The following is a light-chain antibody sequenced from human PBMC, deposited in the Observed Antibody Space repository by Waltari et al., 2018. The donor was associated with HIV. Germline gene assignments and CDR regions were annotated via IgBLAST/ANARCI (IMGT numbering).Light chain of an antibody. CDR2: YYS. Sequence: SYVLTQPPSVSVAPGKTARITCGGNNIGSKSVHWYQQKPGQAPVLVIYYYSDRPSGIPERFSGSNSGNTATLTISRVEAGDEADYYCQVWDSSSDHNYVFGTGTKVTVL. J-gene: IGLJ1*01. V-gene: IGLV3-21*04. CDR3: QVWDSSSDHNYV. CDR1: NIGSKS.